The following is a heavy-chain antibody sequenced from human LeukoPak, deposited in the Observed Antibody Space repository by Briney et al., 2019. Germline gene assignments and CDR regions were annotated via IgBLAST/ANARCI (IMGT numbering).Heavy chain of an antibody. J-gene: IGHJ3*02. V-gene: IGHV3-30*18. CDR2: ISYDGSNK. Sequence: GGSLRLSCAASGFTFSNYWMHWVRQAPGKGLEWVAVISYDGSNKYYADSVKGRFTISRDNSKNTLYLQMNSLRAEDTAVYYCAKDLTFLGYCSSTSCHHDAFDIWGQGTMVTVSS. D-gene: IGHD2-2*01. CDR1: GFTFSNYW. CDR3: AKDLTFLGYCSSTSCHHDAFDI.